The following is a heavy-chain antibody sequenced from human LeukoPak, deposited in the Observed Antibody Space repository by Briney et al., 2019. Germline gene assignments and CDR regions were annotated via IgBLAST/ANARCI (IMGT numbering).Heavy chain of an antibody. Sequence: PRGSPRLSSAASGVSSSSYEINWFRHDPREGLEWGSYISGSGGIINYADSARGGFTISTDNTTNTLYLQINSMRAENTDTYVCARGAVVSTEVLLTGWDYFDCWGQGTRVTVSS. V-gene: IGHV3-48*03. CDR2: ISGSGGII. J-gene: IGHJ4*02. D-gene: IGHD1-1*01. CDR1: GVSSSSYE. CDR3: ARGAVVSTEVLLTGWDYFDC.